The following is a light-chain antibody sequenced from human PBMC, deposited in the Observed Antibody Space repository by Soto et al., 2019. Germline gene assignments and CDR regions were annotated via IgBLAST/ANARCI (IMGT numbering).Light chain of an antibody. J-gene: IGKJ1*01. CDR3: QQYGSSSTWT. CDR2: GAS. V-gene: IGKV3-20*01. CDR1: RSGSSGY. Sequence: EIVLTQSPGTLSLSPGERATLACRCSRSGSSGYFPWHQQKPGQAPRLLIYGASSRATGIPDRFSGSGSGTDFTLTISRLEPEDFAVYYCQQYGSSSTWTFGQGTKVDIK.